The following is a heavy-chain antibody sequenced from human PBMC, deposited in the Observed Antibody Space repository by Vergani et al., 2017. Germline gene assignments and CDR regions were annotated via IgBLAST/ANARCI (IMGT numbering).Heavy chain of an antibody. D-gene: IGHD2-2*01. Sequence: QVQLVESGGGVVQPGRSLRLSCAASGFTFSSYAMHWVRQAPGKGLEWVAVISYDGSNKYYADSVKGRFTISRDNSKNTLYLQMNSLRAEDTAVYYCARDIRRYCSSTSCWGPMDVWGKGTTVTVSS. CDR3: ARDIRRYCSSTSCWGPMDV. V-gene: IGHV3-30-3*01. CDR2: ISYDGSNK. J-gene: IGHJ6*04. CDR1: GFTFSSYA.